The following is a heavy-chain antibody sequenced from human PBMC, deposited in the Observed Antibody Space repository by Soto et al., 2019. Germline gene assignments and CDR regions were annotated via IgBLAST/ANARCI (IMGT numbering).Heavy chain of an antibody. CDR1: GGSISSYY. Sequence: SETLSLTCTVSGGSISSYYWSWIRQPPGKGLEWIGYIYYSGSTNYNPSLKSRVTISVDTSKNQFSLKLSSVTAAHKAVYYCARDVPYCSGGSCYPIWGQGTMVTVSS. J-gene: IGHJ3*02. V-gene: IGHV4-59*01. CDR2: IYYSGST. CDR3: ARDVPYCSGGSCYPI. D-gene: IGHD2-15*01.